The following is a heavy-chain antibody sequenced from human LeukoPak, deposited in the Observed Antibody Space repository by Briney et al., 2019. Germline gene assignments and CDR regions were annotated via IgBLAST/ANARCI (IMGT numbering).Heavy chain of an antibody. V-gene: IGHV5-51*01. Sequence: HGESLKISCKGSGYSFTNYWIAWVRQTPGKGLEWMGIIYPGDSDTRYSPSFQGQVTISADKSFSTAYLQWSSLKASDTAIYYCARGMTSFDYWAQETLVTVSP. D-gene: IGHD1-14*01. J-gene: IGHJ4*02. CDR3: ARGMTSFDY. CDR1: GYSFTNYW. CDR2: IYPGDSDT.